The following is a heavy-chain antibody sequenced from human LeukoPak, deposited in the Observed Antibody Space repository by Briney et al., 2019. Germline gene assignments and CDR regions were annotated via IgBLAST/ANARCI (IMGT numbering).Heavy chain of an antibody. CDR3: ARDYYGSGSSYYYYYGMDV. V-gene: IGHV4-59*01. Sequence: SETLSLTCTVSGGSINSYYWSWIRQPPGQGLEWIGYIHYRGSTNYNPSLKSRVTISVDTSKNQFSLKLSSVTAADTAVYYCARDYYGSGSSYYYYYGMDVWGQGTTVTVSS. CDR1: GGSINSYY. CDR2: IHYRGST. J-gene: IGHJ6*02. D-gene: IGHD3-10*01.